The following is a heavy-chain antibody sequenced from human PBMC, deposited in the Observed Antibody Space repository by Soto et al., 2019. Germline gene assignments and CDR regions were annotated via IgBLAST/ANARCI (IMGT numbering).Heavy chain of an antibody. V-gene: IGHV5-51*01. CDR1: VYIFTNYW. CDR3: ASLSYYDSSGAFDY. D-gene: IGHD3-22*01. Sequence: GESLKISCKGSVYIFTNYWIGWVRQMPGKGLEWMGIIYPGDSDTKYSPSFQGQVTISADKSITTAYLQWSSLKASDTAMYYCASLSYYDSSGAFDYWGQGTLVTVS. J-gene: IGHJ4*02. CDR2: IYPGDSDT.